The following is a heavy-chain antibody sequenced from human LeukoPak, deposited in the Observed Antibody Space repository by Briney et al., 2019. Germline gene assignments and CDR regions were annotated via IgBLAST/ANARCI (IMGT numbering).Heavy chain of an antibody. CDR2: ISGNGGST. CDR1: GFTFSYYA. Sequence: PGGSLRLSCAASGFTFSYYAMSWVRQAPGKGLEWVSSISGNGGSTYYADSVKGRFTISRDNSKNTLYLQMNSLKPEDTAVYYCANLARPLDYWGQGALVTVSS. D-gene: IGHD6-6*01. CDR3: ANLARPLDY. J-gene: IGHJ4*02. V-gene: IGHV3-23*01.